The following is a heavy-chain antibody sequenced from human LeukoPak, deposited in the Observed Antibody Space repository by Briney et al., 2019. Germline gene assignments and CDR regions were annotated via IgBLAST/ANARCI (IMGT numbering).Heavy chain of an antibody. CDR3: ARLLDYYDSSGYYYSWYFDL. Sequence: SETLSLTCTDSGGSISSYYWSWIRQPPGKGLEWIGYIYYSGSTNYNPSLKSRVTISADTSKNQFSLKLSSVTAADTAVYYCARLLDYYDSSGYYYSWYFDLWGRGTLVTVSS. D-gene: IGHD3-22*01. J-gene: IGHJ2*01. V-gene: IGHV4-59*08. CDR2: IYYSGST. CDR1: GGSISSYY.